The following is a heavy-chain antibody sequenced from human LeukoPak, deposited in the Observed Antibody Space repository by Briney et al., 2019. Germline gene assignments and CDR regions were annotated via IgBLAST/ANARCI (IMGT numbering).Heavy chain of an antibody. V-gene: IGHV3-21*01. J-gene: IGHJ2*01. Sequence: WGSLRLSCAASGFTFSNYSMNWARQAPGKGLEWVSSISSGSSYIYYVDSVKGRFTVSRDNAKNSLYLQMNSLRAEDTAVYYCAGSDTIGYLPREWDYWYFDLWGRGTLVTVSS. CDR2: ISSGSSYI. D-gene: IGHD3-22*01. CDR1: GFTFSNYS. CDR3: AGSDTIGYLPREWDYWYFDL.